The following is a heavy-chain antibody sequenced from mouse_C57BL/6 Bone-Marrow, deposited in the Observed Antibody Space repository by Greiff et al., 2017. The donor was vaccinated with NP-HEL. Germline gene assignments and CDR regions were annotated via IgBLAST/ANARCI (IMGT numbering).Heavy chain of an antibody. V-gene: IGHV1-81*01. Sequence: QVQLKESGAELARPGASVKLSCKASGYTFTSYGISWVKQRTGQGLEWIGEIYPRSGNTYYNEKFKGKATLTADKSSSTAYMELRSLTSEDSAVYFCGWFYDEDYWGQGTTLTVSS. CDR2: IYPRSGNT. J-gene: IGHJ2*01. CDR3: GWFYDEDY. D-gene: IGHD2-3*01. CDR1: GYTFTSYG.